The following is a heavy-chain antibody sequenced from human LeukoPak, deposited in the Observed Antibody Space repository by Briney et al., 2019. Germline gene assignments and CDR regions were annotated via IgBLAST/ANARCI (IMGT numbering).Heavy chain of an antibody. V-gene: IGHV4-59*12. CDR2: IYYSGNT. D-gene: IGHD3-10*01. J-gene: IGHJ4*02. CDR3: AGEKSYGSGSYYPE. CDR1: GGSISSYY. Sequence: SETLSLTCTVSGGSISSYYWSWIRQPPGKGLEWIGYIYYSGNTNYNPSLKSRVTISVDTSKKQFTLKLSSVTAADTAVYYCAGEKSYGSGSYYPEWGQGTLVTVSS.